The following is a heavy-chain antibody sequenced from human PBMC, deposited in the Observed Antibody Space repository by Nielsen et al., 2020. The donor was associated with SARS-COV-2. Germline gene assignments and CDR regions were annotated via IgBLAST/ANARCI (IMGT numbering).Heavy chain of an antibody. Sequence: GGSLRLSCAASGFTFSSYAMHWVRQAPGKGLEWVAVISYDGSNKYYADSVKGRFTISRDNSKNTLYLQMNSLRAEDTAVYYCARALHISGSYSPYYHYYYYGMDVWGQGTTVTVSS. CDR2: ISYDGSNK. CDR1: GFTFSSYA. CDR3: ARALHISGSYSPYYHYYYYGMDV. V-gene: IGHV3-30*04. D-gene: IGHD1-26*01. J-gene: IGHJ6*02.